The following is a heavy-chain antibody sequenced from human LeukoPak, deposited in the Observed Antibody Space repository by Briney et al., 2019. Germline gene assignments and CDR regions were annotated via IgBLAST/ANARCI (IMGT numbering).Heavy chain of an antibody. CDR3: VRHNNDGYYLAQ. CDR1: DNSISSFY. Sequence: SETLSLTCTVSDNSISSFYWSWIRQPPGKGLEWIGYIYSSGSTNYNPSLRSRLTMSMDASKSQFSLSLTSVTAADTAVYYCVRHNNDGYYLAQWAQGTLVTVSS. V-gene: IGHV4-59*08. D-gene: IGHD1/OR15-1a*01. J-gene: IGHJ4*02. CDR2: IYSSGST.